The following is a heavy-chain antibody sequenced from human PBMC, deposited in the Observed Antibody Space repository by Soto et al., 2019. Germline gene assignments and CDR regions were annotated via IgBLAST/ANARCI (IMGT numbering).Heavy chain of an antibody. CDR2: IYPSDSDT. V-gene: IGHV5-51*01. CDR1: GYTITIYW. Sequence: GESLKISCQVSGYTITIYWIGWVRQMPGKGLEWMGIIYPSDSDTRYSPSFQGQVTISADQPINTAYLQWDSLKASDTAIYYCARPANTVADHFDLWGQGTPVTVSS. CDR3: ARPANTVADHFDL. D-gene: IGHD4-17*01. J-gene: IGHJ4*02.